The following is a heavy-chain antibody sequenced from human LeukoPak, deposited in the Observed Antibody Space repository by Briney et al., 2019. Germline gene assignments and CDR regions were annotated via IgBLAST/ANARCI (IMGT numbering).Heavy chain of an antibody. CDR1: GSTFSTYP. Sequence: PGESLSLSCTASGSTFSTYPMTWVRQAPGQGLEWVSAISGNSVTIYYADSVKGRFTISRDNSKNTLYLQMYSLRAEDTAVYYCAKILSGTYSFDLWGQGTLVTVSS. D-gene: IGHD1-26*01. V-gene: IGHV3-23*01. J-gene: IGHJ4*02. CDR2: ISGNSVTI. CDR3: AKILSGTYSFDL.